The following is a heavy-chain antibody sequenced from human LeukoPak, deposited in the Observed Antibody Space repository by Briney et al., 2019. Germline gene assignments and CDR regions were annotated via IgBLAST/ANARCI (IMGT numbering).Heavy chain of an antibody. Sequence: PGGSLRLSCAASGFTFSSYGMHWVRQAPGKGLEWVAVISYDGSNKYYADSVKGRFTISRDNSKDTLYLQMNSLRAEDTAVYYCAKRRTGTFFFNYWGQGTLVTVSS. CDR1: GFTFSSYG. V-gene: IGHV3-30*18. D-gene: IGHD1-7*01. CDR2: ISYDGSNK. J-gene: IGHJ4*02. CDR3: AKRRTGTFFFNY.